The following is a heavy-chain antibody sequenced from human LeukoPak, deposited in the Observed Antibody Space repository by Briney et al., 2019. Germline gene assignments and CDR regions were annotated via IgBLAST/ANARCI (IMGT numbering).Heavy chain of an antibody. CDR1: GFKFTNFY. J-gene: IGHJ5*02. V-gene: IGHV1-46*01. Sequence: ASVKISCKASGFKFTNFYFHWVRQAPGQGLEWMGIINPSGGTTTYAQKFQGNITMTRDTSTSTVYMEMTSHTSEDTAVYYCARSEYSKSIWFDPWGQGTLVTVSS. CDR3: ARSEYSKSIWFDP. D-gene: IGHD6-6*01. CDR2: INPSGGTT.